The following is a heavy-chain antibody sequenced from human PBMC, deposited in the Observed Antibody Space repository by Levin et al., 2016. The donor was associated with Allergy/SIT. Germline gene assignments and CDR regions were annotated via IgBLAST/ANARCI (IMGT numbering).Heavy chain of an antibody. Sequence: GGSLRLSCAASGFTFSSYSMNWVRQAPGKGLEWVSYISSSSYTNYADSVKGRFTISRDNSKNTLYLQMNSLRAEDTAVYYCASLADMVRGVDYWGQGTLVTVSS. J-gene: IGHJ4*02. V-gene: IGHV3-21*05. CDR3: ASLADMVRGVDY. D-gene: IGHD3-10*01. CDR1: GFTFSSYS. CDR2: ISSSSYT.